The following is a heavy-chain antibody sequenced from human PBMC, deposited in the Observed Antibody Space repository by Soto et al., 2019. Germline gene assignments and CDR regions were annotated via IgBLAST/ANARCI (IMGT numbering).Heavy chain of an antibody. CDR2: ISGGGTST. CDR3: AKGYLTESQSDH. Sequence: GSLRLSCAASGFTFSSSAMTWVRQAPGKGLEWVSAISGGGTSTYYADSVKGRFTVSRDNFKNMLFLQMNSLRDEDTAIYYCAKGYLTESQSDHWGRGTLVTVSS. V-gene: IGHV3-23*01. CDR1: GFTFSSSA. D-gene: IGHD1-1*01. J-gene: IGHJ4*02.